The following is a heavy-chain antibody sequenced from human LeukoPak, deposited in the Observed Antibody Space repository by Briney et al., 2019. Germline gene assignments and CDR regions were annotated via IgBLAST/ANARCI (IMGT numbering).Heavy chain of an antibody. CDR1: GYTFTSYD. CDR2: MNPNSGNT. J-gene: IGHJ4*02. CDR3: ARRNYDFWSGSTSPLFDY. V-gene: IGHV1-8*01. D-gene: IGHD3-3*01. Sequence: ASVKVSCKASGYTFTSYDINWVRQATGQGLEWMGWMNPNSGNTGYAQKFQGRVTMTRSTSISTAYMELSSLRSEDTAVYYCARRNYDFWSGSTSPLFDYWGQGTLVTVSS.